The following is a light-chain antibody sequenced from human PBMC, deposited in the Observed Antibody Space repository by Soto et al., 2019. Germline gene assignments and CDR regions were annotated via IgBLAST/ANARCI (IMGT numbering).Light chain of an antibody. CDR1: QVIGSD. CDR3: LQDHSYLT. Sequence: AIEMTQSPSSLSASVGDRVTITCRASQVIGSDLAWYHQRPGRAPKLLIYATSSLQNGVPSRFSGSGSGTDFTLTINSLQPEDFGTYYCLQDHSYLTFGGGTKVAIK. CDR2: ATS. V-gene: IGKV1-6*02. J-gene: IGKJ4*01.